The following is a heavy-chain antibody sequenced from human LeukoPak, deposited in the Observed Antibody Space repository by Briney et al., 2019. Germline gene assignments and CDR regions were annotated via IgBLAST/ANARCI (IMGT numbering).Heavy chain of an antibody. CDR1: GFTFSSHA. CDR3: AKERTIFGVVIIDY. CDR2: ISGSGGNT. V-gene: IGHV3-23*01. D-gene: IGHD3-3*01. J-gene: IGHJ4*02. Sequence: PGGSLRLSCAASGFTFSSHAMSWVRQAPRKGLEWVSAISGSGGNTYYADSVKGRFTISRDNSKNTLYLQMNSLRAEDTAVYYCAKERTIFGVVIIDYWGQGTLVTVSS.